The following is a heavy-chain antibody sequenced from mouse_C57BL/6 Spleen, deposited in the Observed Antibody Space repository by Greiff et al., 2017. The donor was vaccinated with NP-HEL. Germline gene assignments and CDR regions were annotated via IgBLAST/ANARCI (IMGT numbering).Heavy chain of an antibody. D-gene: IGHD1-1*01. J-gene: IGHJ2*01. Sequence: QVQLQQSGAELVKPGASVKISCKASGYAFSSYWMNWVKQRPGKGLEWIGQIYPGDGATNYNGKFKGKATLTADKSSSTAYMQLSSLTSKDSAVYFCARSGVVASFDYWGQGTTLTVSS. CDR3: ARSGVVASFDY. CDR1: GYAFSSYW. CDR2: IYPGDGAT. V-gene: IGHV1-80*01.